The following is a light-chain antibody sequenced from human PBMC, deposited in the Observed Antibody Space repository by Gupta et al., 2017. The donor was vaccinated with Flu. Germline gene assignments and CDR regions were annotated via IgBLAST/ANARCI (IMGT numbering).Light chain of an antibody. V-gene: IGLV1-44*01. CDR1: DSDIGSNP. CDR2: SNN. J-gene: IGLJ1*01. Sequence: QSVLTQPPSASGTPGQRVTIPCSGSDSDIGSNPVNWYQQFPGTAPKFLIYSNNQRPSGVPDRFSGSKSDTSASLAISGLQSDDEAVYYCAAWDDSLSGYVFGTGTKVTVL. CDR3: AAWDDSLSGYV.